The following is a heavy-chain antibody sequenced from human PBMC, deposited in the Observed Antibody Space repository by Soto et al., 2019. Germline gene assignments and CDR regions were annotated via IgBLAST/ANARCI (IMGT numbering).Heavy chain of an antibody. CDR3: ATASHCLTILGVVGPIRYDY. V-gene: IGHV1-18*01. CDR2: ISAYNGNT. CDR1: GYTFTSYG. D-gene: IGHD3-3*01. J-gene: IGHJ4*02. Sequence: ASVKVSCKASGYTFTSYGISWVRQAPGQGLEWMGWISAYNGNTNYAQKLQGRVTMTTDTSTSTAYMELRSLRSDDTAVYYCATASHCLTILGVVGPIRYDYWGQGTLVTVSS.